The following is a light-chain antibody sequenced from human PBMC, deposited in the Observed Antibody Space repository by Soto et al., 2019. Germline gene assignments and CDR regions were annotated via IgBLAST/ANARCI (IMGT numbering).Light chain of an antibody. CDR1: STDVGDSNH. V-gene: IGLV2-14*01. CDR2: DVT. J-gene: IGLJ1*01. Sequence: QSVLTQPASVSGSPGQSITISCTRTSTDVGDSNHVSWYQQHPGKAPKLVISDVTYRPSGVSNRLSGSKSGSTASLTISGLQTEDEADYSCGSFTTTYVFGTGTTVTVL. CDR3: GSFTTTYV.